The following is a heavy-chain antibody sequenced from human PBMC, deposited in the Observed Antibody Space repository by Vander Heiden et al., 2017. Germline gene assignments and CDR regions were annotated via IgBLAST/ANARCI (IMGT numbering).Heavy chain of an antibody. V-gene: IGHV1-18*04. D-gene: IGHD3-16*01. J-gene: IGHJ4*02. CDR1: DYTFPTYG. CDR2: ISAYSGDT. Sequence: VQLVQSGAEVKKPGASVKIHCKASDYTFPTYGLSWVRQAPGQGLEWMGWISAYSGDTAYTQKLQDRVTMTRDTSKTTAYMELRSLRSDDTAVYYCGREAQVGAAITFAYWGQGTLVTVSS. CDR3: GREAQVGAAITFAY.